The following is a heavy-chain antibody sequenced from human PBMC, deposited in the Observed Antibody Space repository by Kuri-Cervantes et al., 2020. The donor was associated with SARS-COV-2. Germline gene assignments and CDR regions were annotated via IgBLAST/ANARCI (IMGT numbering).Heavy chain of an antibody. J-gene: IGHJ3*02. V-gene: IGHV3-30*02. Sequence: GESLKISCAASGFTFSSYGMHWVRQAPGKGLEWVAFIRYDGSNKYYADSVKGRFTISRDNSKNTLYLQMNSLRTEDTAVYYCARDRTDYYDSSGYHDAFDIWGQGTMVTVSS. D-gene: IGHD3-22*01. CDR3: ARDRTDYYDSSGYHDAFDI. CDR2: IRYDGSNK. CDR1: GFTFSSYG.